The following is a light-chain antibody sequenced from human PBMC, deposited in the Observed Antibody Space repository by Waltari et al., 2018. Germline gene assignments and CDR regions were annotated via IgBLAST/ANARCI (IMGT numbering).Light chain of an antibody. CDR2: WAS. CDR3: QHYHTVPRT. V-gene: IGKV4-1*01. Sequence: DIVMTQSPDSLAVSLGERATIHCRSSQSVFQRSSNKNYLAWYQQKPGQPPKLLIYWASTRESGVPDRFSGSGSGTDFTLTISSLQAEDVAVYYCQHYHTVPRTFGQGTKVEIK. J-gene: IGKJ1*01. CDR1: QSVFQRSSNKNY.